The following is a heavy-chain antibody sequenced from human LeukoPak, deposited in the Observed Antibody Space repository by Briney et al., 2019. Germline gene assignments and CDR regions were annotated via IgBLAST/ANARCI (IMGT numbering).Heavy chain of an antibody. V-gene: IGHV3-53*01. CDR3: AGGYYYGSGSYYY. CDR2: IYSGGST. CDR1: GFTVSSNY. Sequence: TGGSLRLSCAASGFTVSSNYMSWVRQAPGKGLEWVSVIYSGGSTYYADSVKGRFTISRDNSKNTLYLQMNSLRAEDTAVYYCAGGYYYGSGSYYYWGQGTLVTVSS. D-gene: IGHD3-10*01. J-gene: IGHJ4*02.